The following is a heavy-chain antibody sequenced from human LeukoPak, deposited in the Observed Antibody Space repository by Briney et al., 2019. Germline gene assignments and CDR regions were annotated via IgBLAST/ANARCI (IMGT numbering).Heavy chain of an antibody. J-gene: IGHJ4*02. D-gene: IGHD5-24*01. CDR1: GFTFSNFD. V-gene: IGHV3-13*01. CDR3: AKELHTYCFDY. Sequence: GGSLRLSCAASGFTFSNFDLHWVRQGKGRGLEWVSAIGTAGDTYYRDSVKGRFTISRENARNSLYLQMNSLRAEDTAVYYCAKELHTYCFDYWGQGTLVTVSS. CDR2: IGTAGDT.